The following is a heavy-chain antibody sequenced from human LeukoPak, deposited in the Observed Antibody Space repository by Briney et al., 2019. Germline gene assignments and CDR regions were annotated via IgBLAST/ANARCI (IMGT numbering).Heavy chain of an antibody. D-gene: IGHD5-24*01. CDR2: IHYSGYT. V-gene: IGHV4-59*01. CDR1: GDSIRRYY. Sequence: PSETLSLTCSVSGDSIRRYYWSWIRQSPGKGLEWIGHIHYSGYTHKNPSLRSRVSISLDTSKNQFSLKLTSVTAADTAVYYCARATDYYYYYMDVWGKGTTVTVSS. J-gene: IGHJ6*03. CDR3: ARATDYYYYYMDV.